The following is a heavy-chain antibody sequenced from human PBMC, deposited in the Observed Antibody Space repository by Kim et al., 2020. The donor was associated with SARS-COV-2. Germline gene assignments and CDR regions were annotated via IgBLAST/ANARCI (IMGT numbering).Heavy chain of an antibody. CDR2: INHSGST. V-gene: IGHV4-34*01. J-gene: IGHJ4*02. D-gene: IGHD6-13*01. CDR3: ARFRGVRGIAAAGSASFDY. CDR1: GGSFSGYY. Sequence: SETLSLTCAVYGGSFSGYYWSWIRQPPGKGLEWIGEINHSGSTNYNPSLKSRVTISVDTSKNQFSLKLSSVTAADTAVYYCARFRGVRGIAAAGSASFDYWGQGTLVTVSS.